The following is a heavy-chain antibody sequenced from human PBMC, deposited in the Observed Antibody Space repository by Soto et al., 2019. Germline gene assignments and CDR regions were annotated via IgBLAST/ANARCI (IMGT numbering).Heavy chain of an antibody. J-gene: IGHJ3*01. V-gene: IGHV3-30-3*01. CDR1: GFTFSSYA. CDR3: ARDYNWLLGH. D-gene: IGHD3-9*01. CDR2: ISYDGSNK. Sequence: QVQLVESGGGVVQPGRSLRLSCAASGFTFSSYAMHWVRQAPGKGLEWVAVISYDGSNKYYVDSVKGRFTISRDNSKNTLYLQMNSLRAEDTAVYYCARDYNWLLGHWGQGTMVTVSS.